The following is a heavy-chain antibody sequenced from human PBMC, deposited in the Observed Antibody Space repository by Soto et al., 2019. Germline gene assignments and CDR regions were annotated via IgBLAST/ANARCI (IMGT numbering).Heavy chain of an antibody. Sequence: PGGSLRLSCAASGFTFSSYGMHWVRQAPGKGLEWVAVISYDGSNKYYADSVKGRFTISRDNSKNTLYLQMNSLRAEDTAVYYCAKDPGIYYYGMDVWGQGTKVTVSS. CDR3: AKDPGIYYYGMDV. J-gene: IGHJ6*02. CDR2: ISYDGSNK. D-gene: IGHD1-20*01. CDR1: GFTFSSYG. V-gene: IGHV3-30*18.